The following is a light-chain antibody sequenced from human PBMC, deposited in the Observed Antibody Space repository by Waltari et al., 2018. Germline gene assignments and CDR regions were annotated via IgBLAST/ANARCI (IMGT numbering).Light chain of an antibody. CDR3: GSYSGTTTYV. V-gene: IGLV2-14*03. Sequence: QSALAQPASVSGSPGQSVTISCTGTGSDVGGYNYVSWYQQHPGKVPKIIIYDVSVRPSGISSLFSGSKSGNTASLTISGLQAEDEADYYCGSYSGTTTYVFGTGTYVTVL. J-gene: IGLJ1*01. CDR1: GSDVGGYNY. CDR2: DVS.